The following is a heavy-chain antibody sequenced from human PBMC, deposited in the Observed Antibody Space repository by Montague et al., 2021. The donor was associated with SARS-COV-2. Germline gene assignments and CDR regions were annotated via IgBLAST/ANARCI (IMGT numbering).Heavy chain of an antibody. CDR2: INQDETAK. D-gene: IGHD3/OR15-3a*01. CDR1: GFPSGDYQ. CDR3: ARSPRGSGTGWLDY. J-gene: IGHJ4*02. V-gene: IGHV3-7*01. Sequence: SLRLSWSASGFPSGDYQMTWVRQAPGKGLQWVANINQDETAKTYVDSVKGRFTISRDNAKNSLILQMNSLKDEDTAVYYCARSPRGSGTGWLDYWGQGTLVTVSS.